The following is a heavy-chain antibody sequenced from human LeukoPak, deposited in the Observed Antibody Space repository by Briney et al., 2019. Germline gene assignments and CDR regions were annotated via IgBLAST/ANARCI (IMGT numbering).Heavy chain of an antibody. Sequence: SETLSLTCTVSGGSISSGGYYWSWIRQPPGKGLEWIGYIYHSGSTYYNPSLKSRVTISVDRSKNQFSLKLSSVTAADTAVYYCARAIAAAGRAFDYWGQGTLVTVSS. CDR2: IYHSGST. V-gene: IGHV4-30-2*01. J-gene: IGHJ4*02. D-gene: IGHD6-13*01. CDR1: GGSISSGGYY. CDR3: ARAIAAAGRAFDY.